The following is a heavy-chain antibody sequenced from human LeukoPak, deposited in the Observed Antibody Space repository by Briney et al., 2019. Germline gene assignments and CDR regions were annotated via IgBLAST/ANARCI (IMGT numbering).Heavy chain of an antibody. V-gene: IGHV4-30-2*01. D-gene: IGHD4-11*01. Sequence: SQTLSLTCAVSGGSISSGGYSWSWIRQPPGKGLEWIGYIYHSGSTYYNPSLKSRVTISVDRSKNQFSLKLSSVTAADTAVYYCARTSGQYPYYFDYWGQGTLVTVSS. CDR2: IYHSGST. CDR3: ARTSGQYPYYFDY. J-gene: IGHJ4*02. CDR1: GGSISSGGYS.